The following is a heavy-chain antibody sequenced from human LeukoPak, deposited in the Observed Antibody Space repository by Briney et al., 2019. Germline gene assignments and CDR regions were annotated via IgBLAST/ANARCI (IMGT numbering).Heavy chain of an antibody. J-gene: IGHJ4*02. CDR3: ARGLKFAYYYYSSGYYYERGYFDY. Sequence: SETLSLTCAVYGGSFSGYYWSWIRQPPGKGLEWIGEINHSGSTNYNPSLKSRVTISVDTSKNQFSLKLSSVTAADKAVYYCARGLKFAYYYYSSGYYYERGYFDYWGQGTLVTVSS. D-gene: IGHD3-22*01. CDR2: INHSGST. CDR1: GGSFSGYY. V-gene: IGHV4-34*01.